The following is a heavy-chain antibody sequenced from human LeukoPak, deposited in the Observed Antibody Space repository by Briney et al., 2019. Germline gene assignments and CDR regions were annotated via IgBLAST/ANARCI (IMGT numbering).Heavy chain of an antibody. J-gene: IGHJ4*02. D-gene: IGHD3-10*01. V-gene: IGHV4-59*08. CDR3: ARRAYGSGSFNRYYFDY. CDR2: IYYSGST. CDR1: GGSISNYY. Sequence: SETLSLTCTVSGGSISNYYWSWIRQPPGKGLEWIGYIYYSGSTNYNPSLKSRVTISVNTSKNQFSLKLNSVTAADTAVYYCARRAYGSGSFNRYYFDYWGQGTLVAVSS.